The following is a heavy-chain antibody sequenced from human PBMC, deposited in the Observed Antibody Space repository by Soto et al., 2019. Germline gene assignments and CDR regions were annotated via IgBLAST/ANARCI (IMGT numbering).Heavy chain of an antibody. CDR1: GDRISSNSAA. D-gene: IGHD5-12*01. Sequence: QTLSLTCAMSGDRISSNSAAWDWIRQSPSRGLEWLGRTYYRSKWYNDYAVSVKSRITINPDTSKNQFSLQLNSVTPEDTAVYYCARDLPLSGYDWAYFDYWGQGTLVTVS. V-gene: IGHV6-1*01. J-gene: IGHJ4*02. CDR2: TYYRSKWYN. CDR3: ARDLPLSGYDWAYFDY.